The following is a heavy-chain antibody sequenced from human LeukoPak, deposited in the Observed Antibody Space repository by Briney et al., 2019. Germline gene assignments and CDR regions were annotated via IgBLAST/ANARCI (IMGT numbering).Heavy chain of an antibody. D-gene: IGHD3-3*01. Sequence: SETLSLTCTVSGGTISSSSYYWGWIRQPPGKGLEWIGSIYYSGSTYYNPSLKSRVTISVDTSKNQFSLKLSSMTAADTAVYYCARVEGLLQIDPKHHAFDIWGQGTMVTVSS. V-gene: IGHV4-39*07. CDR3: ARVEGLLQIDPKHHAFDI. J-gene: IGHJ3*02. CDR2: IYYSGST. CDR1: GGTISSSSYY.